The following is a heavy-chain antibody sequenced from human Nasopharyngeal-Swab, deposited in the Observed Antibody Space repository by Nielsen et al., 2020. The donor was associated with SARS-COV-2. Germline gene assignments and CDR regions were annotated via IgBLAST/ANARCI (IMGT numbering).Heavy chain of an antibody. CDR2: IIPIFGTA. CDR3: ARESVVVAAYNAFDI. Sequence: SVKVSCMGSGGIFSSYAISWVGPAPGQGLAWMGGIIPIFGTANYAQKFQGRVTITPDESMSTAYMELSSLRSEDTAVYYCARESVVVAAYNAFDIWGQGTMVTVSS. V-gene: IGHV1-69*13. CDR1: GGIFSSYA. J-gene: IGHJ3*02. D-gene: IGHD2-15*01.